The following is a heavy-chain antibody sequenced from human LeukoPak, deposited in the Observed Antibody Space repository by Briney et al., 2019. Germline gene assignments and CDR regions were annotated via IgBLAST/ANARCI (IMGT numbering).Heavy chain of an antibody. V-gene: IGHV3-21*01. CDR1: GFTFRSYS. CDR3: ARAGLRYFDWPSA. Sequence: GGSLRLSCAASGFTFRSYSMNWVRQAPGRGLEWVSSISSSSSYIYYADSVKRRFTISRDNAKNSLYLQMNSLRAEDTAVYYCARAGLRYFDWPSAWGQGTLVTVSS. CDR2: ISSSSSYI. J-gene: IGHJ5*02. D-gene: IGHD3-9*01.